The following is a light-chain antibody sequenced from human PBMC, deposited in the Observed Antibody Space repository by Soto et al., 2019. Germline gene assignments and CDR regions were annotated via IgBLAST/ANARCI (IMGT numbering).Light chain of an antibody. CDR3: HSRA. Sequence: DIQMTQSPSTLSASVGDRVTITCRASQSISNWLAWYQQKPGKAPKILIYKTSSLESGVPSRFSGSGSGTEFTLTISRLQPDDFATYFCHSRAFGQGTRLEIK. V-gene: IGKV1-5*03. CDR1: QSISNW. J-gene: IGKJ5*01. CDR2: KTS.